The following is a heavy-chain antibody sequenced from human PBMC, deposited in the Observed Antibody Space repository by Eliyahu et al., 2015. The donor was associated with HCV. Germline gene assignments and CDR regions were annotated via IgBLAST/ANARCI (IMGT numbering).Heavy chain of an antibody. V-gene: IGHV1-69*01. D-gene: IGHD6-6*01. J-gene: IGHJ5*02. CDR2: IIPIFGTA. CDR3: ARLFEYSRVSWFDP. Sequence: QVQLVQSGAEVKKPGSSVKVSCKASGXXFXXYAXSWVRQAPGQGXEWMGGIIPIFGTANYAQKFQGRVTITADESTSTAYMELSSLRSEDTAVYYCARLFEYSRVSWFDPWGQGTLVTVSS. CDR1: GXXFXXYA.